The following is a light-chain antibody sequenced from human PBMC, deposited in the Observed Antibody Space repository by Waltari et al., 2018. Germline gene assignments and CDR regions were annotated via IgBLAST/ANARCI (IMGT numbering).Light chain of an antibody. CDR3: AAWDDSLLGV. CDR1: SSNIGSNI. Sequence: QSVLTQPPSASGTPGQRVTISCSGSSSNIGSNIVNWYQQLPGTAPKLLSYSNDRQPSGVPGRFSGSKSGTSAYLAISGLHSEDEAEYYCAAWDDSLLGVFGGGTKLTVL. J-gene: IGLJ3*02. V-gene: IGLV1-44*01. CDR2: SND.